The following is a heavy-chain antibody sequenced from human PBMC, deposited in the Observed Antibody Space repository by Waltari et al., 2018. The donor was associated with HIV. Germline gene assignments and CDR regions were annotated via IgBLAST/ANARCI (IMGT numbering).Heavy chain of an antibody. D-gene: IGHD1-26*01. CDR3: ARQSRGNSVGYDY. V-gene: IGHV4-59*08. CDR1: GGSISSYY. Sequence: QVQLQESGPGLVKPSETLSLTCTVSGGSISSYYWSWIRQPPGKGLEWIGYIYYRGSTNYNPSLESRLTMSVDTSKNQFSLKLSSVTAADTAVYYCARQSRGNSVGYDYWGQGTLVTVSS. CDR2: IYYRGST. J-gene: IGHJ4*02.